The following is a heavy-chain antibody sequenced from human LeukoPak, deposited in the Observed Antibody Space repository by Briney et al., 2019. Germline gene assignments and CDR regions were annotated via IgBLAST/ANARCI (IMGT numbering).Heavy chain of an antibody. CDR2: IYYSGST. CDR1: GGSISGYF. D-gene: IGHD1-14*01. CDR3: ARLIGSSTVADY. Sequence: SETLSLTCTVSGGSISGYFWSWIRQPPGKGLEWIGYIYYSGSTTYNPSLKSRVTISVDTSKNQFFLKMWSVTAADTAVYYCARLIGSSTVADYWGQGTLVTVSS. J-gene: IGHJ4*02. V-gene: IGHV4-59*08.